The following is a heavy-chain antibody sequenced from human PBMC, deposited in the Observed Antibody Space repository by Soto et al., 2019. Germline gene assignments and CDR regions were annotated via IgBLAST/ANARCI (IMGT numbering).Heavy chain of an antibody. Sequence: GGSLRLSCAASGFTCSDYYMGWVRQAPGKGLEWVGRIRNKANSYTTEYAASVKGRFTISRDDSKNSLYLQMNSLKTEDTAVYYCVRGGIGYYYYYMDVWGKGTTVTVSS. CDR3: VRGGIGYYYYYMDV. J-gene: IGHJ6*03. V-gene: IGHV3-72*01. CDR2: IRNKANSYTT. D-gene: IGHD3-16*01. CDR1: GFTCSDYY.